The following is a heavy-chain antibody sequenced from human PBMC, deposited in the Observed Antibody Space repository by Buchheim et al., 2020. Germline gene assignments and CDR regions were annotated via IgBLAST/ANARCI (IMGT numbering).Heavy chain of an antibody. J-gene: IGHJ6*02. CDR2: ISWNGAAI. V-gene: IGHV3-9*01. CDR3: AKGRGSGWYFFYYGLDV. Sequence: EVQLVESGGGLAQPGRSLRLSCAASGLTFDDYVMHWVRQAPGKGLEWVSGISWNGAAIGYADSVEGRFTISRDNAKNSLYLQMNDLRAEDTALYYCAKGRGSGWYFFYYGLDVWGQGTT. CDR1: GLTFDDYV. D-gene: IGHD6-19*01.